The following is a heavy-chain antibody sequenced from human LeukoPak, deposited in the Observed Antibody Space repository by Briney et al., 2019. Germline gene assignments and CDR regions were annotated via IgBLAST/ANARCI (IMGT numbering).Heavy chain of an antibody. V-gene: IGHV3-66*01. J-gene: IGHJ4*02. CDR2: IYTDGKT. CDR3: GVTRTQRGGDFDY. CDR1: GFNVTRNY. D-gene: IGHD4-17*01. Sequence: PGGSLRLSCTVSGFNVTRNYMTWVRQAPGKGLEWVSVIYTDGKTYYAESVKGRFSISRDNSKNTLYLQVNSLRAEDTAVFYCGVTRTQRGGDFDYWGQGTLVSVSS.